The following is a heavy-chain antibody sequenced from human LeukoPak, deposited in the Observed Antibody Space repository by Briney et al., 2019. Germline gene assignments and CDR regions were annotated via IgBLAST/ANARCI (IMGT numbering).Heavy chain of an antibody. D-gene: IGHD2-15*01. Sequence: GGSLRLSCAASGFTFSSYAMSWVRQAPGKGLAWVAVISYDGNNKYYADSVKGRFTVSRDNSKNTLFLQMNSLRAEDTAVYYCAKGVDYCSGGSCPADYWGPGTLVTVSS. J-gene: IGHJ4*02. CDR1: GFTFSSYA. CDR3: AKGVDYCSGGSCPADY. CDR2: ISYDGNNK. V-gene: IGHV3-30*18.